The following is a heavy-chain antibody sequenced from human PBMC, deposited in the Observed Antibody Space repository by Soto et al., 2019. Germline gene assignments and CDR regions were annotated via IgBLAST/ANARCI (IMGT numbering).Heavy chain of an antibody. D-gene: IGHD5-12*01. CDR2: IYYSGST. J-gene: IGHJ4*02. V-gene: IGHV4-61*01. CDR1: GGSVSSGSYY. CDR3: ARGRWLQLDY. Sequence: SETLSLTCTVSGGSVSSGSYYWNWIRQPPGKGLEWIAYIYYSGSTNYNPSLKSRVTISVDTSKNQFSLKLSSVTAADTAVYYCARGRWLQLDYWGQGTLVTVSS.